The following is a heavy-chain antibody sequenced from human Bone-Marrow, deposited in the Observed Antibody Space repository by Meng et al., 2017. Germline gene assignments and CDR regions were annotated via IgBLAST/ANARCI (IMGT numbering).Heavy chain of an antibody. V-gene: IGHV4-34*01. Sequence: QVHTQLWGARLLKPSETLSLTCGVSGGSFSDYYWSWIRQPPGKGLEWIGEINHSGSTNYNPSLESRATISVDTSQNNLSLKLSSVTAADSAVYYCARGPTPMAHDFDYWGQGTLVTVSS. CDR2: INHSGST. J-gene: IGHJ4*02. CDR3: ARGPTPMAHDFDY. CDR1: GGSFSDYY. D-gene: IGHD5-24*01.